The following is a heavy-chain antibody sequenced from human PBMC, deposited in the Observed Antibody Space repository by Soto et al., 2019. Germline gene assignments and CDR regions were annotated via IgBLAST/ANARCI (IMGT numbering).Heavy chain of an antibody. CDR3: ARRWGRTFDY. J-gene: IGHJ4*02. CDR2: IYYSGST. D-gene: IGHD7-27*01. CDR1: GGSISSYD. Sequence: SETMSLTCTVSGGSISSYDWSWIRQPTGKGLEWIGYIYYSGSTNYNPSLKSRVTISVDTSKNQFSLKLSSVTAADTAAYYCARRWGRTFDYWGQGTLVTVSS. V-gene: IGHV4-59*08.